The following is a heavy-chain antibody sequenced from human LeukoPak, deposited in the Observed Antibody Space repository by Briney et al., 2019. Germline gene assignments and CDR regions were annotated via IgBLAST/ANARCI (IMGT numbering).Heavy chain of an antibody. CDR1: GFTFSDYY. CDR2: ISSSGSTI. Sequence: TGGSLRLSCAASGFTFSDYYMSWIRQAPGKGLEWVSYISSSGSTIYYADSVKGRFTISRDNAKNSLYLQMNSLRAEDTAVYYCAKDPTHFRVWDDYDNTRLNYWGQGTLVTVSS. CDR3: AKDPTHFRVWDDYDNTRLNY. J-gene: IGHJ4*02. V-gene: IGHV3-11*04. D-gene: IGHD3-22*01.